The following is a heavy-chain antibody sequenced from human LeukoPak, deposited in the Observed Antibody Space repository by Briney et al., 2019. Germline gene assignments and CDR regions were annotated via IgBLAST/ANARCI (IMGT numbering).Heavy chain of an antibody. CDR3: ATVPSYDSSGYYRDY. V-gene: IGHV1-24*01. D-gene: IGHD3-22*01. CDR1: GYTLTELS. J-gene: IGHJ4*02. Sequence: ASVKVSCKVSGYTLTELSMHWVRQAPGKGLEWMGGFDPEVGETIYAQKFQGRVTMTEDTSTDTAYMELSSLRSEDTAVYYCATVPSYDSSGYYRDYWGQGTLVTVSS. CDR2: FDPEVGET.